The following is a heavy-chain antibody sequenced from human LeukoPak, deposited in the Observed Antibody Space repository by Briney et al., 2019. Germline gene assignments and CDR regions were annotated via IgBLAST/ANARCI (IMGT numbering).Heavy chain of an antibody. V-gene: IGHV4-59*08. J-gene: IGHJ4*02. D-gene: IGHD6-13*01. CDR3: ARMSTSWYPFDY. CDR2: IYYTGST. CDR1: GDSISRYY. Sequence: SETLSPTCTVSGDSISRYYWSWIRQPPGKGLEWIGYIYYTGSTNYNPSLKSRVTISVDTSKNQFSLKLFSVTAADTAVYFCARMSTSWYPFDYWGQGTLVTVSS.